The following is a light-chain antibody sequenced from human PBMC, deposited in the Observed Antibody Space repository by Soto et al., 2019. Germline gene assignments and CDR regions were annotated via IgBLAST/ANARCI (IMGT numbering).Light chain of an antibody. CDR1: NIGSKS. V-gene: IGLV3-21*01. J-gene: IGLJ2*01. CDR3: QVWGDVV. CDR2: YDS. Sequence: SYELTQPPSVSVAPGKTARITWGGNNIGSKSVHWYQQKPGQAPVLVIYYDSDRPSGIPERFSGSNSGNTATLTISRVEAGDEADYYCQVWGDVVFGGGTKLTVL.